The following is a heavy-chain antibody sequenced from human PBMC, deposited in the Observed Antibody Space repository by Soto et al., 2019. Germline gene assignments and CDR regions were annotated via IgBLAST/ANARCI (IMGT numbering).Heavy chain of an antibody. CDR2: IRRKSDGGPT. Sequence: RGSLRLSCAASGLPFSDAWMTWVRHAPGKGLDWVGRIRRKSDGGPTESATPVRGXCTIPRDDSKYTFYLQRNRLXTNDTAVHKCAADLWRQAVVAVSSGDFNPSSQGTAVTVAS. CDR1: GLPFSDAW. V-gene: IGHV3-15*01. D-gene: IGHD2-21*01. CDR3: AADLWRQAVVAVSSGDFNP. J-gene: IGHJ5*02.